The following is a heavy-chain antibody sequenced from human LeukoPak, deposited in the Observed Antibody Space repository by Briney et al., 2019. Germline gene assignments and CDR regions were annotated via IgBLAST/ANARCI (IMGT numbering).Heavy chain of an antibody. CDR1: GFTFSSYS. CDR3: AHQVPPNDEYFDH. CDR2: ISNNGRAT. V-gene: IGHV3-23*01. J-gene: IGHJ1*01. Sequence: SGGSLRLSCVASGFTFSSYSMHWVRQAPGEGLEWLAGISNNGRATDYADSSKGRFTISRDNSKNTVFLQMDSLRAEDTAEYFCAHQVPPNDEYFDHWGQGTLVTVSS.